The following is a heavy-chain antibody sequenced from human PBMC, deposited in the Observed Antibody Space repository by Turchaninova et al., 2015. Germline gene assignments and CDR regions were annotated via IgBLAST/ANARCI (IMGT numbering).Heavy chain of an antibody. V-gene: IGHV4-31*03. CDR3: ARDGGIASAGGGFDY. Sequence: QEQLQESGPARVKPSQTLSLTCTLSRVYFSSGVYYWTWIPPPPGKGLELIGYLHHSGITYYNPSLKSRVTISVDTSKNQFSLKLSSVTAADTAVYYCARDGGIASAGGGFDYWGQGTLVTVSS. CDR1: RVYFSSGVYY. CDR2: LHHSGIT. J-gene: IGHJ4*02. D-gene: IGHD6-13*01.